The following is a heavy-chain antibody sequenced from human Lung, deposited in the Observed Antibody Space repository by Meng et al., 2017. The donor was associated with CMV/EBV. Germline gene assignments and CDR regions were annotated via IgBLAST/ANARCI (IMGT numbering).Heavy chain of an antibody. CDR1: GHSFTDYY. V-gene: IGHV1-2*02. CDR2: INPNSGGT. Sequence: ASVKVSCKASGHSFTDYYIHWVRQAPGQGLEWMGWINPNSGGTNYAENFQGRVTMTRDTSISTASMGLNRLRSEDTAVYYCARDRFRTVRGLFSYWGQGTLVTVSS. CDR3: ARDRFRTVRGLFSY. D-gene: IGHD3-10*01. J-gene: IGHJ4*02.